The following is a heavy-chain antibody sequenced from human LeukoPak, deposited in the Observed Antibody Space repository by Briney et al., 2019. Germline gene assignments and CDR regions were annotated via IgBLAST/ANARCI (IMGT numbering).Heavy chain of an antibody. CDR1: GRSISSGGYY. CDR2: IYYSGST. V-gene: IGHV4-31*03. CDR3: ARDRPPAYYDSSGYPGGGFDP. J-gene: IGHJ5*02. D-gene: IGHD3-22*01. Sequence: PSETLSLTCTVSGRSISSGGYYSSWIRQHPGKGLEWIGYIYYSGSTYYNPYIQSRVTISVDTSKNQFSLKLSSVTAADTAVYYCARDRPPAYYDSSGYPGGGFDPWGQGTRVTVSS.